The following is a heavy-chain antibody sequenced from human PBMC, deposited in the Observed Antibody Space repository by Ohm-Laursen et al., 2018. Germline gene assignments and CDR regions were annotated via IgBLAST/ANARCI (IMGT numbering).Heavy chain of an antibody. CDR1: GLTFSNYA. D-gene: IGHD1-26*01. J-gene: IGHJ5*02. Sequence: SLRLSCAASGLTFSNYALTWVRQAPGEGLQWVSSFASRGGSTYYADSVKGRFTISRDNSKNTLHLQMNSLRTEDTAVYYCAKHGRGVGATNWFDPWGQGTLVTVSS. CDR3: AKHGRGVGATNWFDP. CDR2: FASRGGST. V-gene: IGHV3-23*01.